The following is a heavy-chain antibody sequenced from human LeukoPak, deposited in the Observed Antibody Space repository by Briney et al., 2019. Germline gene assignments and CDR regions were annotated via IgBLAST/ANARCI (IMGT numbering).Heavy chain of an antibody. D-gene: IGHD2-21*02. CDR2: ISIYNGNT. J-gene: IGHJ5*02. V-gene: IGHV1-18*01. CDR3: ARGSYCGGDCYGWVDP. Sequence: GASVKVSCKVSGDTFKSYAISWVRQAPGQGLEWMGWISIYNGNTNYAQKFQGRVTMTTDTSTSTVYMELRSLRSDDSAVYYCARGSYCGGDCYGWVDPWGQGTLVTVSS. CDR1: GDTFKSYA.